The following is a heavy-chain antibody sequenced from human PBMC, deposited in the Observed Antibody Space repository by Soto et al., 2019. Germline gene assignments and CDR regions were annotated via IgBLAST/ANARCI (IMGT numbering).Heavy chain of an antibody. J-gene: IGHJ6*02. CDR1: GFTFSSYW. D-gene: IGHD3-10*01. CDR3: TRSDYYGSGSYIYYYGMDV. V-gene: IGHV3-74*01. CDR2: ISNDGSST. Sequence: EVQLVESGGGLVQPGGSLRLSCAASGFTFSSYWMHWVRQAPGKGLVWVSRISNDGSSTSYADSVKGRFTISRDNAKNTLELQMNSLRAEDTAVYYCTRSDYYGSGSYIYYYGMDVWGQGTTVTVSS.